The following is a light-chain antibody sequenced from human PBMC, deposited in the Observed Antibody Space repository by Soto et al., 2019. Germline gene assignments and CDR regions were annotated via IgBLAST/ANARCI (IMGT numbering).Light chain of an antibody. V-gene: IGKV3-20*01. CDR1: QSVSSSY. J-gene: IGKJ2*02. CDR2: GAS. Sequence: EIVLTQSPDTLSLSPGERATLSCRASQSVSSSYLAWYQQKPGQAPRLLIYGASSRATGIPDRFSGSGSGTDFTLTISRLEPEDFAVYYCQQYGSSPECTFGQGTKVDIK. CDR3: QQYGSSPECT.